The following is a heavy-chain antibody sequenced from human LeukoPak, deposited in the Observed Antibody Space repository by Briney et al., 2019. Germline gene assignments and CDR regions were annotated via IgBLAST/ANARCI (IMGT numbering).Heavy chain of an antibody. J-gene: IGHJ4*02. CDR1: GFTFSSYD. CDR2: ITSNGRST. Sequence: GGSLILSCAASGFTFSSYDMHWVRPAPGKGLEYVSAITSNGRSTYYANSVKGRFTISRDNPKNTLYLQVGSLRAEDMAVYYCATADRSGYYPDWGQGTLVTVSS. D-gene: IGHD3-10*01. V-gene: IGHV3-64*01. CDR3: ATADRSGYYPD.